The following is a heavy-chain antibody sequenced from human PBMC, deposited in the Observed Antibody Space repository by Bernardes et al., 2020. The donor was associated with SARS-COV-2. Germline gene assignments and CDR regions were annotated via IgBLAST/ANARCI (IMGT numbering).Heavy chain of an antibody. Sequence: GGSLRLSCAASGFSFSSFGMHWVRQAPGKGLEWAAVIADDGRDKYHADSVKGRFTTSRDNSKNTLYLQMNGLRPEDTAVYYCVKDSAVGSADYYFDYWGRGAPVTV. J-gene: IGHJ4*01. CDR3: VKDSAVGSADYYFDY. V-gene: IGHV3-30*18. CDR1: GFSFSSFG. D-gene: IGHD2-2*01. CDR2: IADDGRDK.